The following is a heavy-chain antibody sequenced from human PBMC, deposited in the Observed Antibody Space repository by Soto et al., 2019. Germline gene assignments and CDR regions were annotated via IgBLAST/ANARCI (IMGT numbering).Heavy chain of an antibody. J-gene: IGHJ5*02. V-gene: IGHV4-39*01. Sequence: KTSETLSLTCTVSGGSISSRSYYWGWIRQPPGKGLEWIGSIHHSGRTSYNPSLKSRVTISVDMSKNQLSLKLNSVAAADTAVYYCERAPPEVVVVAINWFDPWGQGSLVTVSS. CDR1: GGSISSRSYY. D-gene: IGHD2-15*01. CDR3: ERAPPEVVVVAINWFDP. CDR2: IHHSGRT.